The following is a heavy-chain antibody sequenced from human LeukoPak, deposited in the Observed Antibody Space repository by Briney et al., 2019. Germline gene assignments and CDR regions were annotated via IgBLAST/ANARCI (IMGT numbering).Heavy chain of an antibody. D-gene: IGHD5/OR15-5a*01. J-gene: IGHJ4*02. CDR1: GFTFSSYA. V-gene: IGHV3-15*01. Sequence: PGGSLRLSCAASGFTFSSYAMSWVRQAPGKGLEWVGRIKSKTDGGTTDYAAPVKGRFTISRDDSANTLYLQMNSLKTEDTAVYYCTLIVYTSGHYWGQGTLVTVSS. CDR3: TLIVYTSGHY. CDR2: IKSKTDGGTT.